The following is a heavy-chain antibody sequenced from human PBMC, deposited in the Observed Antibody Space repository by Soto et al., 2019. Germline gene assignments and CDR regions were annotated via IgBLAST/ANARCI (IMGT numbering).Heavy chain of an antibody. D-gene: IGHD3-16*02. CDR1: GYTFTSYD. CDR3: ARGGDYIWGSYRSPDY. V-gene: IGHV1-8*01. CDR2: MNPNSGNT. Sequence: QVQLVQSGAEVKKPGASVKVSCKASGYTFTSYDINWVRQATGQGLEWMGWMNPNSGNTGYAQKFQGRVTMTRNTSISTAYMELSSLRSEDTAVYYCARGGDYIWGSYRSPDYWGQRTLVTVSS. J-gene: IGHJ4*02.